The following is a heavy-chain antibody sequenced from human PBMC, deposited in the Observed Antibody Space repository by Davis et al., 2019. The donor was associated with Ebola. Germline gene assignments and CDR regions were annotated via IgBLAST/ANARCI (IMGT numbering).Heavy chain of an antibody. CDR2: GHYTGST. Sequence: MPSETLSLTCTVSGASISSYYWSWIRQPPGKGLEWIGYGHYTGSTSYNPSLESRVTISVDTSKNQFSLKVSSVTAADTAVYYCARTERRLERFDYWGQGTLVTVSS. J-gene: IGHJ4*02. D-gene: IGHD5-24*01. V-gene: IGHV4-59*01. CDR3: ARTERRLERFDY. CDR1: GASISSYY.